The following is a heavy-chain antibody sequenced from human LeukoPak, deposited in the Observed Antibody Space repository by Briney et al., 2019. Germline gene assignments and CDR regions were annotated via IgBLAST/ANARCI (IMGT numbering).Heavy chain of an antibody. Sequence: ETLSLTCAVFGGSFSDFYWSWIRQAPGKGLEWVSTISGSSFTTFDADSVKGRFTISRDNSKNTLYLQMSSLRAEDTAVYYCAKHWGTTVTYFDYWGQGALVTVSS. CDR3: AKHWGTTVTYFDY. CDR1: GGSFSDFY. J-gene: IGHJ4*02. CDR2: ISGSSFTT. V-gene: IGHV3-23*01. D-gene: IGHD4-11*01.